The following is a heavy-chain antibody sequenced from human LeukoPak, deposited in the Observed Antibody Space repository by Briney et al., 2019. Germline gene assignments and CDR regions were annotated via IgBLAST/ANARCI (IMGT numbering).Heavy chain of an antibody. CDR2: IYHTGNI. J-gene: IGHJ4*02. Sequence: NTSETLSLTCTVSGASITSYYWTWIRQPPGKGLEWIGYIYHTGNIKYSPSLNSRVTISIDTSNNQLSLKLTSVTAADTAVYYCARFGSGWWYNDYWGQGTLVTVSS. CDR3: ARFGSGWWYNDY. D-gene: IGHD6-19*01. CDR1: GASITSYY. V-gene: IGHV4-59*01.